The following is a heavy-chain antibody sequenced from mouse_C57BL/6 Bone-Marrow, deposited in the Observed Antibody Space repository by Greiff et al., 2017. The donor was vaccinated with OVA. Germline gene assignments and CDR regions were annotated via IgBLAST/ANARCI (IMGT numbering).Heavy chain of an antibody. J-gene: IGHJ3*01. V-gene: IGHV1-64*01. CDR2: IHPNSGST. CDR3: ARPDYGSSYVGFAY. D-gene: IGHD1-1*01. CDR1: GYTFTSYW. Sequence: QVQLKQPGAELVKPGASVKLSCKASGYTFTSYWMHWVKQRPGQGLEWIGMIHPNSGSTNYNEKFKSKATLTVDKSSSTAYMQLSSLTSEDSAVYYCARPDYGSSYVGFAYWGQGTLVTVSA.